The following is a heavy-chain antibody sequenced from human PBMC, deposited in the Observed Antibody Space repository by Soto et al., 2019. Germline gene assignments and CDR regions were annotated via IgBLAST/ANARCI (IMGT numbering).Heavy chain of an antibody. D-gene: IGHD6-13*01. CDR2: MNPNSGNT. CDR3: ARERSAAGTGWFDP. Sequence: ASVKVSCKASGYTFTSSDINWVRQSTGQGLEWMGWMNPNSGNTGYAQKFQGRVTMTRNTSISTAYMELSSLRSEDTAVYYCARERSAAGTGWFDPWGQGTLVTVSS. J-gene: IGHJ5*02. V-gene: IGHV1-8*01. CDR1: GYTFTSSD.